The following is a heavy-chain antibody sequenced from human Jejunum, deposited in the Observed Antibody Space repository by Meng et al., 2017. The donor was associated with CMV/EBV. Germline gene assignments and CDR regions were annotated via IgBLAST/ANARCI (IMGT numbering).Heavy chain of an antibody. D-gene: IGHD3-10*01. CDR1: GFTFSSYA. V-gene: IGHV3-23*01. CDR3: DRYVNMLRGFDP. J-gene: IGHJ5*02. Sequence: ASGFTFSSYARSWVRLARGKGLEWVSTISGSDGTTNYADSVKGRFTISRDNSRDTLYLQVTGLRAEDTGVYYCDRYVNMLRGFDPWGQGTRVTVSS. CDR2: ISGSDGTT.